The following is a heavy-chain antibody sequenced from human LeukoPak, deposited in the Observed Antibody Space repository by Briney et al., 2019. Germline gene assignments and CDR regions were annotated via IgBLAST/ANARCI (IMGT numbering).Heavy chain of an antibody. Sequence: PGGSLRLSCAASEFTVSSNYMNWVRQAPGKGLEWGSVIYSGGTTYYADSVKGRFTISRDNSKNTLNLQMNSLRAEDTALYYCAKDQSYESSGYYGGFDYWGQGTLVTVSS. CDR2: IYSGGTT. J-gene: IGHJ4*02. V-gene: IGHV3-53*01. D-gene: IGHD3-22*01. CDR3: AKDQSYESSGYYGGFDY. CDR1: EFTVSSNY.